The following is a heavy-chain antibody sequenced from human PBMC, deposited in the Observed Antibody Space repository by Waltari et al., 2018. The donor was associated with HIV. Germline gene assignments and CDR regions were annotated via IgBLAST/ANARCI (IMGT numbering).Heavy chain of an antibody. Sequence: EVKLVESGGGAVQTGGSLRLSCEGSGFTFSSHDRDWVCLTPGKGLEWVAQISYDAREKFHGDSVRGRFVVSRDNARNSIFLQMNNLRDDDTGVYFCVRQPLRHDL. J-gene: IGHJ2*01. CDR1: GFTFSSHD. CDR2: ISYDAREK. V-gene: IGHV3-7*01. CDR3: VRQPLRHDL.